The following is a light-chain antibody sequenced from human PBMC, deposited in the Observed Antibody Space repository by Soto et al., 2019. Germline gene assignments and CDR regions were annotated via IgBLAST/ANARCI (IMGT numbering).Light chain of an antibody. V-gene: IGKV3-20*01. Sequence: EIVLTQSPGTLALSPGDGATLSCRASQTVNRNYLAWYHQRPGQPPRLLIYGVSNRASGVPDRFSGGGSGTEFTLTIVRLEPDDFGVYYYQQYIDSPRTFGQGTKV. CDR2: GVS. CDR3: QQYIDSPRT. CDR1: QTVNRNY. J-gene: IGKJ1*01.